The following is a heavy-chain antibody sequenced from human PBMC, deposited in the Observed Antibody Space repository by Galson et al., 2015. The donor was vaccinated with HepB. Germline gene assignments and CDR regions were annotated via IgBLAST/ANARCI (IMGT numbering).Heavy chain of an antibody. D-gene: IGHD5-18*01. CDR1: GFTFISYT. J-gene: IGHJ4*02. CDR3: ARGGEHGFSYGYVVDY. Sequence: SLRLSCAASGFTFISYTMNWVRQAPGEGLEWVSSISSGSTYIYYADSVKGRFTISRANAKNSLYLQMNSLRAEDTAVYYCARGGEHGFSYGYVVDYWGQGTLVTVSS. CDR2: ISSGSTYI. V-gene: IGHV3-21*06.